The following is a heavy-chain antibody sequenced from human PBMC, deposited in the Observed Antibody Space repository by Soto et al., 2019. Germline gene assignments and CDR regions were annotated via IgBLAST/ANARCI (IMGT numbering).Heavy chain of an antibody. V-gene: IGHV1-46*01. CDR3: GRGSLITMIVNY. J-gene: IGHJ4*02. CDR1: GYTFTSYY. CDR2: INPSGGSS. D-gene: IGHD3-22*01. Sequence: QVQLVQSGAEVKKPGASVKVSCKASGYTFTSYYMHWVRQAPGQGLEWMGIINPSGGSSSYAQKFQGRVTMTMDASTKTVSMELKSLRSEDTAVYYCGRGSLITMIVNYWGQGTLVTVSS.